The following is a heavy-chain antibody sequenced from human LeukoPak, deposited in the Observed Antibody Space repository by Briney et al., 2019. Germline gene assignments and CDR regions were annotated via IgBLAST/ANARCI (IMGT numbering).Heavy chain of an antibody. J-gene: IGHJ3*02. CDR3: AREEVSGYSGYDTDAFDI. CDR2: ISSSGSTI. Sequence: GGSLRLSCAASGFTFSSYSMNWVRQAPGKGLEWVSYISSSGSTIYYADSVKGRFTISRDNAKNSLYLQMNSLRAEDTAVYYCAREEVSGYSGYDTDAFDIWGQGTMVTVSS. D-gene: IGHD5-12*01. V-gene: IGHV3-48*04. CDR1: GFTFSSYS.